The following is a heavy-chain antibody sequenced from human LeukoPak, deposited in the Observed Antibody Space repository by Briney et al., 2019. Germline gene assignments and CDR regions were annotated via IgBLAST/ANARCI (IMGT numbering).Heavy chain of an antibody. Sequence: GASLRLSCAASGFTFSSYAMSWVRQAPGKGLEWVSAISGSGGSTYYADSVKGRFTISRDNSKNMLYLQMNSLRAEDTAVYYCARRYDYVWGSYHTFDYWGQGTLVTVSS. CDR3: ARRYDYVWGSYHTFDY. CDR1: GFTFSSYA. CDR2: ISGSGGST. D-gene: IGHD3-16*01. J-gene: IGHJ4*02. V-gene: IGHV3-23*01.